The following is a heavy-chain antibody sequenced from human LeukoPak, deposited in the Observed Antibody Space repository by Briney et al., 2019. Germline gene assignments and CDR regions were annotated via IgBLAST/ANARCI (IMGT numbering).Heavy chain of an antibody. CDR3: AKGSITIFGVASVFDY. CDR2: ISGSGGST. CDR1: GFTFSSYA. D-gene: IGHD3-3*01. V-gene: IGHV3-23*01. Sequence: GGSLRLSCAASGFTFSSYAMSWVRQAPGKGLEWVSAISGSGGSTYYADSVKGRFTISRDNSKNTLYLQVNSLRAEDTAVYYCAKGSITIFGVASVFDYWGQGTLVTVSS. J-gene: IGHJ4*02.